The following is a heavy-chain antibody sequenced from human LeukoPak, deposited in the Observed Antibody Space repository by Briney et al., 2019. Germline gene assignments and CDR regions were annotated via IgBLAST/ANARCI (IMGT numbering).Heavy chain of an antibody. CDR3: AHNRAALGLFDY. CDR1: GVSLSTSGVA. Sequence: SGPTLVNPTQTLTXTCTFSGVSLSTSGVAVGWIRQPPGKALECLALIFWDDDKRYRPSLKSRLTITKDTSKNQLVLTMTNMDPVDTATYYCAHNRAALGLFDYWGQGTLVTVSS. V-gene: IGHV2-5*02. CDR2: IFWDDDK. D-gene: IGHD5-18*01. J-gene: IGHJ4*02.